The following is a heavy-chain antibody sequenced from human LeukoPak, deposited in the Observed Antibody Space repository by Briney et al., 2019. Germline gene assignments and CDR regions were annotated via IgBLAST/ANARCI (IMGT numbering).Heavy chain of an antibody. Sequence: GGSLRLSCAASGFTVSGSYMSWVRQAPGKGLEWVANIKQDGSEKYYVDSVKGRFTISRDNAKNSLYLQMNSLRAEDTAVYYCARSTLGYYDILTGYYDYYGMDVWGQGTTVTVCS. V-gene: IGHV3-7*01. CDR3: ARSTLGYYDILTGYYDYYGMDV. J-gene: IGHJ6*02. CDR1: GFTVSGSY. D-gene: IGHD3-9*01. CDR2: IKQDGSEK.